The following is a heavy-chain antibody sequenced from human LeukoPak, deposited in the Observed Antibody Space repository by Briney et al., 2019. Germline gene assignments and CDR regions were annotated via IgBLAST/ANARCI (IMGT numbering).Heavy chain of an antibody. CDR2: IYDSGTT. J-gene: IGHJ4*02. V-gene: IGHV4-39*01. D-gene: IGHD3-22*01. Sequence: SETLSLTCTVSGGSISSSSYYWAWIRQPPGKGLECIGTIYDSGTTYYSPSLRSRVTISLDTSKNQFSLQLNSVTAADTAMYYCARVAGYFYDSSGYPKPSSLIDFWGQGTLITVSS. CDR1: GGSISSSSYY. CDR3: ARVAGYFYDSSGYPKPSSLIDF.